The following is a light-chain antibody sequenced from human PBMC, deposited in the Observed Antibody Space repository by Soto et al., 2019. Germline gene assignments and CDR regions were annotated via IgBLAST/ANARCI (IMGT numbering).Light chain of an antibody. CDR1: QSVSSN. J-gene: IGKJ4*01. V-gene: IGKV3-15*01. CDR3: QQYYSTHLT. Sequence: EREVTEAPGTLSVSPGERDTLSCRASQSVSSNLAWYQQKPGQPPKLLIYWASTRESGVPDRFSGSGSGTDFTLTISRLQAEDVAVYYCQQYYSTHLTFGGGTKVDIK. CDR2: WAS.